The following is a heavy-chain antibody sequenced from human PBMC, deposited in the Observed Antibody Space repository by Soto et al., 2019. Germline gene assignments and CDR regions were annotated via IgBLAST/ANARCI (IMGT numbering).Heavy chain of an antibody. CDR2: ISGYNGNT. CDR3: AATGGNYFGLDV. D-gene: IGHD2-8*02. V-gene: IGHV1-18*01. J-gene: IGHJ6*02. CDR1: DNTFTHYG. Sequence: SVKVSCKSSDNTFTHYGINWVRQAPGQGLEWMGWISGYNGNTKYAQKFQDRVTMTADTSTRTAFMEVRSLTSDDTGVYFCAATGGNYFGLDVWGQGTTVTVSS.